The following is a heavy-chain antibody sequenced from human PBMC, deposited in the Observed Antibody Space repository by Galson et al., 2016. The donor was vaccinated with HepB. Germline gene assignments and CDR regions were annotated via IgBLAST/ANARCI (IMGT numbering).Heavy chain of an antibody. CDR2: FDPEDGET. D-gene: IGHD2-2*01. CDR1: GYTLTELS. Sequence: SVKVSCKVSGYTLTELSMHWVRQAPGKGLEWMGGFDPEDGETIYAQKFQDRVTMTEDTSTDTAYMELSSLRSDDTAVYYCASIPPIRDCTGTSCYDYGMDVWGQGTLVTVSS. J-gene: IGHJ6*02. V-gene: IGHV1-24*01. CDR3: ASIPPIRDCTGTSCYDYGMDV.